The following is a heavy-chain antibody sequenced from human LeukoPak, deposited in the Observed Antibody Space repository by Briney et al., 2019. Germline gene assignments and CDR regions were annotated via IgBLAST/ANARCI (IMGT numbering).Heavy chain of an antibody. CDR1: GGSFSGYY. J-gene: IGHJ4*02. V-gene: IGHV4-34*01. CDR2: INHSGST. D-gene: IGHD6-6*01. CDR3: ARGRGSSSGEGFDY. Sequence: SETLSLTCAVYGGSFSGYYWSWIRQPPGKGLEWIGEINHSGSTNYNPSLKSRVTISVDTSKNQFSLKLSSVTAADTAVYYCARGRGSSSGEGFDYWGQETLVTVSS.